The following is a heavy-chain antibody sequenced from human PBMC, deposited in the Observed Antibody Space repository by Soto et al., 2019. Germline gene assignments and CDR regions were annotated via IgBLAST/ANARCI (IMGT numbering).Heavy chain of an antibody. CDR3: ARHLEWLRGFDP. CDR1: GGSISSGGYS. V-gene: IGHV4-30-2*03. J-gene: IGHJ5*02. Sequence: PSETLSLTCAVSGGSISSGGYSWSWIRQPPGKGLEWIGYIYYSGSTYYNPSLKSRVTISVDTSKNQFSLKLSSVTAADTAVYYCARHLEWLRGFDPWGQGTLVTVSS. CDR2: IYYSGST. D-gene: IGHD5-12*01.